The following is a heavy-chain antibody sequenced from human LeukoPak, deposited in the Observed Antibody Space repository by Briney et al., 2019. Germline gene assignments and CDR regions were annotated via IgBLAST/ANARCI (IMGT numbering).Heavy chain of an antibody. Sequence: SETLSLTCAVSAASISNYYWSWIRQAPGKGLEWIGYISTSGSTNYNPSLKSRVSISLDTSKNRFSLNLNFVTAADTAVYYCASPRSGFRYTFDYWGQGALVTVSS. J-gene: IGHJ4*02. CDR3: ASPRSGFRYTFDY. CDR1: AASISNYY. D-gene: IGHD3-22*01. CDR2: ISTSGST. V-gene: IGHV4-4*09.